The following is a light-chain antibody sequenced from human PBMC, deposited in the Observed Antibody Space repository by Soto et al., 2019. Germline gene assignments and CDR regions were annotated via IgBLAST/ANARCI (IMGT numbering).Light chain of an antibody. Sequence: QSVLTQPPFASGSPVHPVTISCTGTSSDVGGYIFVSWYQQQPGKVPQLIIYDVNKRPSGVPDRFSGSKYGNTPSLAVSGLQAEDEGEYSCVSFAGGTYVFGTGTKV. CDR1: SSDVGGYIF. J-gene: IGLJ1*01. CDR2: DVN. CDR3: VSFAGGTYV. V-gene: IGLV2-8*01.